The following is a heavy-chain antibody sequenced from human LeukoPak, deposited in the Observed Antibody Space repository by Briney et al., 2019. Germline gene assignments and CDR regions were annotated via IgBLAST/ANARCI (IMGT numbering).Heavy chain of an antibody. V-gene: IGHV3-23*01. CDR1: GFTFSSYA. J-gene: IGHJ5*02. CDR3: AKASESSRGWGFDP. D-gene: IGHD6-13*01. CDR2: ISGSGGST. Sequence: GVSLRLTCAASGFTFSSYAMAWVRQATGGGLKGVSSISGSGGSTYYADSVKGGFTISRDNSNNRLYLQMNSLIAEDTAIYYCAKASESSRGWGFDPWGQGTLVTVSS.